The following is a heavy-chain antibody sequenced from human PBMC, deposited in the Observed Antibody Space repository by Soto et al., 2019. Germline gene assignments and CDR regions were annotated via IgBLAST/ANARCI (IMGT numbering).Heavy chain of an antibody. Sequence: EVQLVESGGGLVKPGGSLRLSCAASGFTLSNAWMSWVRQVPGKGLEWVGRIKTKIDGGTTDYAAPVKGRFTISRDESKNTLYLQMNSLKTEDTDVYNCATDPSGYRRDYWGQGTLVTVSS. D-gene: IGHD6-13*01. CDR2: IKTKIDGGTT. V-gene: IGHV3-15*01. CDR3: ATDPSGYRRDY. CDR1: GFTLSNAW. J-gene: IGHJ4*02.